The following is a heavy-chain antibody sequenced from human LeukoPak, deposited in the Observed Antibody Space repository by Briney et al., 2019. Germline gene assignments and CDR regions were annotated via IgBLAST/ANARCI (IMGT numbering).Heavy chain of an antibody. CDR2: MNSNSGNT. CDR1: GYTFTSYD. J-gene: IGHJ5*02. CDR3: ARYSSGWYTNWFDP. D-gene: IGHD6-19*01. V-gene: IGHV1-8*01. Sequence: ASVNVSCKASGYTFTSYDINWVRQATGQGLEWMGWMNSNSGNTGYAQKFQGRVTMTRNTSISTAYMELSSLRSEDTAVYYCARYSSGWYTNWFDPWGQGTLVTVSS.